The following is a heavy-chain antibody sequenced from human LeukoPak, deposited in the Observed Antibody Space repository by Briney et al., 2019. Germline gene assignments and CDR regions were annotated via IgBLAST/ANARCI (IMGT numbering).Heavy chain of an antibody. J-gene: IGHJ5*01. Sequence: SETLSLTCTISGGSVSDYYWSWIRQSPGKGLEWIGYIYHTGSTSYSPSLKSRVTISADTSQNQFSLKLSSVTAADTAVYYCAKDRHAPGRYCSSTTCFPFDSWGQGTLVTVSS. CDR2: IYHTGST. CDR3: AKDRHAPGRYCSSTTCFPFDS. V-gene: IGHV4-59*02. D-gene: IGHD2-2*01. CDR1: GGSVSDYY.